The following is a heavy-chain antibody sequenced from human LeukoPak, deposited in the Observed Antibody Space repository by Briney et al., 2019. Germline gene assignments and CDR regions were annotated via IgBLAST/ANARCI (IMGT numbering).Heavy chain of an antibody. Sequence: SETLSLTCAVYGGSFSGYYWSWIRQPPGKGLEWIGEINHSGSTNYNPSLKSRVTISVDTSKNQFSLKLSSVTAADTAVYYCARIYVWGSYHSDYWGQGTLVTVSS. CDR2: INHSGST. J-gene: IGHJ4*02. CDR1: GGSFSGYY. D-gene: IGHD3-16*02. V-gene: IGHV4-34*01. CDR3: ARIYVWGSYHSDY.